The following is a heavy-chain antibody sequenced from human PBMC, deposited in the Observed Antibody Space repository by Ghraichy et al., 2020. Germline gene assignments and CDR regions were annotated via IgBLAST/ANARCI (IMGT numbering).Heavy chain of an antibody. V-gene: IGHV3-23*01. D-gene: IGHD6-13*01. Sequence: LSLTCAASGFTFSSYAMSWVRQAPGKGLEWVSAISGSGGSTYYADSVKGRFTISRDNSKNTLYLQMNSLRAEDTAVYYCAKGTDSSSWRRDYYYYMDVWGKGTTVTVSS. J-gene: IGHJ6*03. CDR2: ISGSGGST. CDR3: AKGTDSSSWRRDYYYYMDV. CDR1: GFTFSSYA.